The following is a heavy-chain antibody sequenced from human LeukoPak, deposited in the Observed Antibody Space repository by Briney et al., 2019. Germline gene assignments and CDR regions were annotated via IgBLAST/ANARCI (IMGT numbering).Heavy chain of an antibody. V-gene: IGHV3-23*01. D-gene: IGHD2/OR15-2a*01. Sequence: GGSLRLSCEASGFTFSNYAVSWVRQAPGTGLEWVSTISESGDATWHIDSVKGRFTISRDNSKNTLHLQMNSLRTEDTAVYYCAKDQQYSPCFDFWGQGTLVTVSS. CDR1: GFTFSNYA. CDR3: AKDQQYSPCFDF. CDR2: ISESGDAT. J-gene: IGHJ4*02.